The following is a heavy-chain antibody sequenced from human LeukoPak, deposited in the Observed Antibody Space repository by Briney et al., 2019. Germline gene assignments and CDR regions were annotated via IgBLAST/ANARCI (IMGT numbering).Heavy chain of an antibody. Sequence: ASVKVSCKASGYTFTSYDFNWVRQATGQRPEWMGWMGPNSGDTGYAQKSQDRVTMTRNTSISTAYMELSSLRSDDTAVYYCARGPPNWGYDYWGPGTLVTVSS. V-gene: IGHV1-8*01. D-gene: IGHD7-27*01. CDR1: GYTFTSYD. CDR3: ARGPPNWGYDY. CDR2: MGPNSGDT. J-gene: IGHJ4*02.